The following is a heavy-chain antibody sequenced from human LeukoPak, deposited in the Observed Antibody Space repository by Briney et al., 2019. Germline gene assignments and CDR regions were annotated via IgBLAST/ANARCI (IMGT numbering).Heavy chain of an antibody. CDR1: GYTFTAYH. Sequence: GASVKVSCKASGYTFTAYHMRWVRQAPGQGLEWMGRINPNSGDTNYAQKFQGRVTITRDTSISTAYMELSRLRSDDTAVYYCARDYCSSTSCLFDYWGQGTLVSVSS. CDR2: INPNSGDT. V-gene: IGHV1-2*06. J-gene: IGHJ4*02. D-gene: IGHD2-2*01. CDR3: ARDYCSSTSCLFDY.